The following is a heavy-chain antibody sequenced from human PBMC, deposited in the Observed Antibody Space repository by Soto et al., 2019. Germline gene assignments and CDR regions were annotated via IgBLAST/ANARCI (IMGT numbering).Heavy chain of an antibody. CDR3: ARDSGVTGADDY. J-gene: IGHJ4*02. V-gene: IGHV3-48*02. CDR2: ISAGSNTI. D-gene: IGHD6-19*01. Sequence: EVQLVESGGGLVEPGGSLRLSCAASGFIFSVYSMTWVRQAPGKGLEWVSYISAGSNTIYYRDSVKGRFTTSRDNAKNSLYLQMNSLRDEDTAVYYCARDSGVTGADDYWGQGTLVTVSS. CDR1: GFIFSVYS.